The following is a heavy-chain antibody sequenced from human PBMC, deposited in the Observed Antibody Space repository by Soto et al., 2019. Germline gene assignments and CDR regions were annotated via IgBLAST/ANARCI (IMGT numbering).Heavy chain of an antibody. V-gene: IGHV4-59*12. CDR1: GRSITSYY. CDR2: IYDNGIT. Sequence: QVVLQESGPGLVKPSETLSLTCSFSGRSITSYYWSWVRQPPGKGLEWIGYIYDNGITSQNPSLKSRVTMSADTSQNQFSLKLTSVTGADTAVYYCAWTYVSNGYVNEFDSWGQGILVIVTS. D-gene: IGHD3-10*02. CDR3: AWTYVSNGYVNEFDS. J-gene: IGHJ4*02.